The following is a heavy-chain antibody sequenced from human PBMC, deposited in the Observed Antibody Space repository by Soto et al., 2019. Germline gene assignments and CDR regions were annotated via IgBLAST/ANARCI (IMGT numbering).Heavy chain of an antibody. CDR1: GYIFVNYG. J-gene: IGHJ6*02. D-gene: IGHD3-16*01. Sequence: QVQLVQSGDEMKKPGASVRVSCKASGYIFVNYGIAWVRQAPGQGLEWLGWISPYTGDTHSASKVQGALTMTTDTATSTAYMDLGSLTSDDTAVYYCAMVDNYVTPTPQDVWGQGTTVTVSS. CDR3: AMVDNYVTPTPQDV. CDR2: ISPYTGDT. V-gene: IGHV1-18*01.